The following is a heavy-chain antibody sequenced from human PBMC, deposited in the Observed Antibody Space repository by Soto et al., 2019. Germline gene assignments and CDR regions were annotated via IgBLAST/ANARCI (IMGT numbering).Heavy chain of an antibody. D-gene: IGHD1-26*01. CDR3: ARDHQGSWTQYYYYYGMDG. V-gene: IGHV3-21*01. J-gene: IGHJ6*01. CDR2: ISSSSSYI. Sequence: PGGSLRLSCSASGVTFSSYSMNWVRQAPGKGLEWVSSISSSSSYIYYADSVKGRFTISRDNAKNSLYLQMNSLRAEDTAVYYCARDHQGSWTQYYYYYGMDGWGKGSTVTVPS. CDR1: GVTFSSYS.